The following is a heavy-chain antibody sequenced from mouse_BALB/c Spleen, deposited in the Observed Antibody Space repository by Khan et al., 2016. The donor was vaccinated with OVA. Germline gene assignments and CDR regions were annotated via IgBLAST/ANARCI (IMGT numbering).Heavy chain of an antibody. Sequence: QVQLKQSGPGLVAPSQSLSITCTVSGFSLTSYGVHWVRQPPGEVLEWLGVIWTGGSTNYNSALMSRLSISKDNSKSQVFLKMNSLQTDDTAMYYCARYYGNYGWYFDVWGAGTTVTVSS. J-gene: IGHJ1*01. V-gene: IGHV2-9*02. CDR2: IWTGGST. CDR1: GFSLTSYG. D-gene: IGHD2-1*01. CDR3: ARYYGNYGWYFDV.